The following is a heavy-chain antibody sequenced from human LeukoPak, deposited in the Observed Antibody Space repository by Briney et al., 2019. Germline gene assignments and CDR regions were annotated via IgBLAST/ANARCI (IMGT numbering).Heavy chain of an antibody. CDR1: EFSVGSNY. CDR3: AKDYAVGSIDY. D-gene: IGHD3-16*01. J-gene: IGHJ4*02. Sequence: GGSLRLSCAASEFSVGSNYMTWVRQAPGKGLEWVSLIYSGGSTYYADSVKGRFTISRDNSKNTLYLQMNSLRAEDTALYYCAKDYAVGSIDYWGQGTLVTVSS. CDR2: IYSGGST. V-gene: IGHV3-66*01.